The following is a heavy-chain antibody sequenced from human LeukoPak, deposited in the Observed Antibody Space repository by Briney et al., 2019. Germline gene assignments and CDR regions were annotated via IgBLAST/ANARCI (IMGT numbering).Heavy chain of an antibody. CDR3: ARASYCSSTSCYFRHLDP. J-gene: IGHJ5*02. CDR1: GYTFTTYG. D-gene: IGHD2-2*01. V-gene: IGHV1-18*01. Sequence: ASVKVSCKASGYTFTTYGFSWVRQAPGQGLEWMGLISVYNGNTNYAQKLQGRVTMTTDTSTSTAYMELRSLRSDDTAVYYCARASYCSSTSCYFRHLDPWGQGTLVTVSS. CDR2: ISVYNGNT.